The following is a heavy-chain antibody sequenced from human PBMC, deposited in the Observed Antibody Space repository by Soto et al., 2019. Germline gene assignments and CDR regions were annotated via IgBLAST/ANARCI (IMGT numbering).Heavy chain of an antibody. J-gene: IGHJ6*02. D-gene: IGHD2-2*01. Sequence: QLVESGGGLVKPGGSLRLSCSASGFTFSDENMSWVRQVPGKGLEWVSGISGGGSYIFYADSVQGRFSISRDNPKHSLFLEMNSLRVEDTAVYYCARDSDCHSTSCFFPPHVWGQGTTVTVSS. CDR2: ISGGGSYI. CDR3: ARDSDCHSTSCFFPPHV. V-gene: IGHV3-21*06. CDR1: GFTFSDEN.